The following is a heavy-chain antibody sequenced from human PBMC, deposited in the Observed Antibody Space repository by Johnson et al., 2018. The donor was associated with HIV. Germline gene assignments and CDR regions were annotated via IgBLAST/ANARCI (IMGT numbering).Heavy chain of an antibody. CDR2: IKQDGSKK. Sequence: VQLVESGVGSVKPGGSLRLSCAASGFTFTNYWMSWVRQAPGKGLEWVANIKQDGSKKYYVGSVRGRFTISRDNANNSLIFQMNSLGVEDTAVYYCASLYVFDIWGQGTMVTVSS. J-gene: IGHJ3*02. CDR1: GFTFTNYW. V-gene: IGHV3-7*01. CDR3: ASLYVFDI.